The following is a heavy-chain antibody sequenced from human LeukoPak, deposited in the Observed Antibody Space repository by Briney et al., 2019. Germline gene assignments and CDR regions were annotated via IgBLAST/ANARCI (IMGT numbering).Heavy chain of an antibody. J-gene: IGHJ4*02. Sequence: ASVKVSCKASGYTFTSYGISWVRQAPGQGLEWMGWIGAYNGNTNYAQKLQGRVTMTTDTSTSTAYMELRSLRSDDTAVYYCARAEEWGATTDLDYWGQGTLVTVSS. CDR1: GYTFTSYG. CDR3: ARAEEWGATTDLDY. D-gene: IGHD1-26*01. V-gene: IGHV1-18*01. CDR2: IGAYNGNT.